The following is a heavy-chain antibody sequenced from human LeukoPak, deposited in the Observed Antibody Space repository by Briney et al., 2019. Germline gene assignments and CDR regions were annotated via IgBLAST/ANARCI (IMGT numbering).Heavy chain of an antibody. D-gene: IGHD2-2*02. V-gene: IGHV4-34*01. Sequence: SETLSLTCAVYGGSFSGYYWSWIRQPPGKGLEWIGEINHSGSTTYNPSLKSRVTISVDTSKNQFSLNLRSVTAADTAVYYCAGQNIPTPHDYWGQGTQVTVSS. CDR3: AGQNIPTPHDY. CDR2: INHSGST. J-gene: IGHJ4*02. CDR1: GGSFSGYY.